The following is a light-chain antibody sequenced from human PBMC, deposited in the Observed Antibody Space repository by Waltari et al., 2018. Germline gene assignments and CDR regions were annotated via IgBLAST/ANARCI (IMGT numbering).Light chain of an antibody. Sequence: QSALTQPPSASGSPGQTVTLSCAGTSSEVGSSDYVSWYQKHPGQAPKPLIYHVTKRPSRVPDRFSGSKSGNTASLTVSGLQAEDEADYYCSSNAGINNFVFGGGTKLTVL. V-gene: IGLV2-8*01. J-gene: IGLJ2*01. CDR3: SSNAGINNFV. CDR2: HVT. CDR1: SSEVGSSDY.